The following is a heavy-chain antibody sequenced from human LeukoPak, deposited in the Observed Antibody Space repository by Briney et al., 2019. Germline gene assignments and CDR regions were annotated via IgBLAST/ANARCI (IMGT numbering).Heavy chain of an antibody. Sequence: PSETLSLTCTVSGGSISSSSYYWGWIRQPPGKGLEWIGSIYYSGSTYYNPSLKSRVTISVDTSKNQFSLKLSSVTAADTAVYYCARGLPAANGVGYYFDYWGQGTLVTVSS. CDR1: GGSISSSSYY. J-gene: IGHJ4*02. CDR2: IYYSGST. CDR3: ARGLPAANGVGYYFDY. V-gene: IGHV4-39*01. D-gene: IGHD2-8*01.